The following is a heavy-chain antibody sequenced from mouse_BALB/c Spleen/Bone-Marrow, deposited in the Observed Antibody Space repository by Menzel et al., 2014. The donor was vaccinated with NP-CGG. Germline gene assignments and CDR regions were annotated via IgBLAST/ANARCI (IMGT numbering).Heavy chain of an antibody. CDR1: GFDFSRYW. CDR3: ARLGYYGCFAY. V-gene: IGHV4-1*02. Sequence: EVMLVESGGGLVQPGGSLKFSCAASGFDFSRYWMSWVRQAPGKGLEWIGEINPDSRTINYAPSLKYKFIISRDNAKNTLYLQMNKVRSEDTALYYCARLGYYGCFAYWGQGTTLTVSS. J-gene: IGHJ2*01. D-gene: IGHD2-3*01. CDR2: INPDSRTI.